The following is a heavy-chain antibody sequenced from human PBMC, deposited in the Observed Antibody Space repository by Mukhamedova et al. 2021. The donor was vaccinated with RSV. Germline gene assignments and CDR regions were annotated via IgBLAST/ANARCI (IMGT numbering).Heavy chain of an antibody. D-gene: IGHD6-19*01. CDR3: ARVSSGWYGVRYFDY. Sequence: MGWINAGNGNTKYSQKFQGRVTITRDTSASTAYMELSSLRSEDTAVYYCARVSSGWYGVRYFDYWGQGTLVTVFS. V-gene: IGHV1-3*01. J-gene: IGHJ4*02. CDR2: INAGNGNT.